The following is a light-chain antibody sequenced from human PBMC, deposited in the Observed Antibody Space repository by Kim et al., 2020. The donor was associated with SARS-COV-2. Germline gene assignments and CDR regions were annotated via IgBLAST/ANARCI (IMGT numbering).Light chain of an antibody. CDR3: NSRGSNDNVL. CDR2: GKN. J-gene: IGLJ2*01. V-gene: IGLV3-19*01. Sequence: VALGQTVRITCQGDSLRSYYATWYQQKPGQAPTVVIYGKNNRPSGIPDRFSGSSSGDTASLTITGTQAGDEADYYCNSRGSNDNVLFGGGTQLTVL. CDR1: SLRSYY.